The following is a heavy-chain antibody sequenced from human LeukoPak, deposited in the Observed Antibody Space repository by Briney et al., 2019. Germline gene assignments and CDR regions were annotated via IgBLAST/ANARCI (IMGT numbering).Heavy chain of an antibody. Sequence: GGSLRLSCAASGFTFSSYGMHWVRQAPGKGLEWVAFIRYDGSNKYYADSVKGRFTISRENSKNTLYLQMNSLRGEDTAVYYCAKDAIAVAAYYYMDVWGKGTTVTVSS. CDR2: IRYDGSNK. CDR1: GFTFSSYG. D-gene: IGHD6-19*01. V-gene: IGHV3-30*02. CDR3: AKDAIAVAAYYYMDV. J-gene: IGHJ6*03.